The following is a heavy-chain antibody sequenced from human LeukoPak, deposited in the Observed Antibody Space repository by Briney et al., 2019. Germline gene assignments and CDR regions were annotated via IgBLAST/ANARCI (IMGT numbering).Heavy chain of an antibody. CDR1: GGSISSYY. Sequence: SETLSLTCTVSGGSISSYYWSWIRQPPGKGLEWIGYIYYSGSTYYNPSLKSRVTISVDTSKNQFSLKLSSVTAADTAVYYCARHAGMATIRIAFDIWGQGTMVTVSS. J-gene: IGHJ3*02. V-gene: IGHV4-59*04. D-gene: IGHD5-24*01. CDR2: IYYSGST. CDR3: ARHAGMATIRIAFDI.